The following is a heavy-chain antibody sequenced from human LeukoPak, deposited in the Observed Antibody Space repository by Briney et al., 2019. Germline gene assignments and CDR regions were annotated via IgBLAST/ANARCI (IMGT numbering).Heavy chain of an antibody. J-gene: IGHJ4*02. CDR3: ASCPEHYGVFRRNYFDY. CDR2: MYSGYST. V-gene: IGHV3-66*01. D-gene: IGHD4-17*01. CDR1: RFTLNSKY. Sequence: GVSVTLPCAASRFTLNSKYMMGLPQAPGKEGEGVIDMYSGYSTYHADSVKGRLTISRDNFKNTLYLQMNRLRGEDTGVYYCASCPEHYGVFRRNYFDYWGEGTRVRVS.